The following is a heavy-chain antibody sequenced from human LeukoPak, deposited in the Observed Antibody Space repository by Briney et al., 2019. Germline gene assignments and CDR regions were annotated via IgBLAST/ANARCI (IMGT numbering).Heavy chain of an antibody. V-gene: IGHV3-21*01. CDR1: GFPFSSYS. CDR2: ISSSSSYI. J-gene: IGHJ4*02. Sequence: GSLRLSFAASGFPFSSYSMNWVRPAPGKGLEWVSSISSSSSYIYYADSVKGRFTISRDNAKNSLYLQMNSLRAEDTAVYYCARDSSSSPVYWGQGTLVTVSS. D-gene: IGHD6-6*01. CDR3: ARDSSSSPVY.